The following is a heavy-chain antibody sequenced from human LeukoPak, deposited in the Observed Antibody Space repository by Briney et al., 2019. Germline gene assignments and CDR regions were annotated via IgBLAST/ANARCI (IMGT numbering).Heavy chain of an antibody. Sequence: GGSLRLSCAASGFTFSSYGMHWVRQAPGKGLGWVAVISYDGSNKYYADSVKGRFTISRDNSKNTLYLQMNSLRAEDTAVYYCAKEMIVVVIPAAAAFDIWGQGTMVTVSS. CDR2: ISYDGSNK. CDR3: AKEMIVVVIPAAAAFDI. J-gene: IGHJ3*02. V-gene: IGHV3-30*18. D-gene: IGHD3-22*01. CDR1: GFTFSSYG.